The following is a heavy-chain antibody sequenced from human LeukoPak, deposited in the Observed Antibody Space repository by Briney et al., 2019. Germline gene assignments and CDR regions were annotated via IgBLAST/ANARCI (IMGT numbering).Heavy chain of an antibody. CDR3: AKDQGLTAPPPYGLDV. V-gene: IGHV1-69*04. CDR2: IIPVLNIT. CDR1: GYTFTGYY. D-gene: IGHD5-18*01. Sequence: GASVKVSCKASGYTFTGYYVHWLRQAPGQGLEWMGRIIPVLNITTYAQKFQGRVTITADTSTSTVYMELSSLRSEETAVYYCAKDQGLTAPPPYGLDVWGQGTTVIVTS. J-gene: IGHJ6*02.